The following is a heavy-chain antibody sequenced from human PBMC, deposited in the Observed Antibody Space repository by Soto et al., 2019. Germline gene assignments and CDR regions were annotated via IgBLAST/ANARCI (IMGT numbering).Heavy chain of an antibody. D-gene: IGHD6-6*01. CDR2: ISWNGGSI. Sequence: EVQLVESGGGLVQPGRSLRLSCAASGFTFDDYAMHWVRQAPGKGLEWVSGISWNGGSIGYADSVKGRFTISRDNAKNSLYLQMNSLRAEDTALYYWAKVPGREYAARLPFDYWGQGTLVTVSS. J-gene: IGHJ4*02. V-gene: IGHV3-9*01. CDR3: AKVPGREYAARLPFDY. CDR1: GFTFDDYA.